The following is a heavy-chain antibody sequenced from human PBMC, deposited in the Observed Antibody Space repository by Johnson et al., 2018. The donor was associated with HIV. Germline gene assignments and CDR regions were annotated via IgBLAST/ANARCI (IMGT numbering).Heavy chain of an antibody. Sequence: VQLVESGGGLVQPGGSLRLSCAASGFTFSSSAMHWVRQAPGKGLEWVAVISYDGSNKYYADSVKGRFTISRDNSKNTLYLQMNSLRAEDTAVYYCAREGTLGAFDIWGQGTMVTVSS. CDR2: ISYDGSNK. D-gene: IGHD1-1*01. J-gene: IGHJ3*02. V-gene: IGHV3-30-3*01. CDR3: AREGTLGAFDI. CDR1: GFTFSSSA.